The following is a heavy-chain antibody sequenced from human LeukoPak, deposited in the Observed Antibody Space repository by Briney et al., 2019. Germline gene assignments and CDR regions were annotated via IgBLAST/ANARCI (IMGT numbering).Heavy chain of an antibody. CDR3: ARERSSGWYGYYFDY. D-gene: IGHD6-19*01. Sequence: PSGTLSLTCTVSGGSISSSSYYWGWIRQPPGKGLEWIGSIYYSGSTYYNPSLKSRVTISVDTSKNQFSLKLSSVTAADTAVYYCARERSSGWYGYYFDYWGQGTLVTVSS. J-gene: IGHJ4*02. V-gene: IGHV4-39*07. CDR2: IYYSGST. CDR1: GGSISSSSYY.